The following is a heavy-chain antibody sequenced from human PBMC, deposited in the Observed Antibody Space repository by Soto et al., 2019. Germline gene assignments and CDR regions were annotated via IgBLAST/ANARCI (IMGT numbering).Heavy chain of an antibody. D-gene: IGHD5-12*01. Sequence: ASVKVSCKASGYTFTNYGISWVRQAPGQGLEWMGWISANNGNTNYEQKLQGRVTMTTDTSTSTAYMELRSLRSDDTAVYYCVRVVAIPGYPDNWGQGTLVTVSS. J-gene: IGHJ4*02. CDR2: ISANNGNT. CDR1: GYTFTNYG. CDR3: VRVVAIPGYPDN. V-gene: IGHV1-18*01.